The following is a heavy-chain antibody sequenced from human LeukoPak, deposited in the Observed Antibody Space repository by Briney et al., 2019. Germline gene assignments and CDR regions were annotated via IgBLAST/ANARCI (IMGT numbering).Heavy chain of an antibody. CDR2: ISYDGSNK. CDR1: GFTCSSYG. Sequence: GGSLRLSCAASGFTCSSYGMHWVRQAPGKGLEWGAVISYDGSNKYYADSVKGRFTISRDNSKNTLYLQMNSLRAEDTAVYYCAKVGGRGCSSTSCHDYWGQGTLVTVSS. J-gene: IGHJ4*02. V-gene: IGHV3-30*18. D-gene: IGHD2-2*01. CDR3: AKVGGRGCSSTSCHDY.